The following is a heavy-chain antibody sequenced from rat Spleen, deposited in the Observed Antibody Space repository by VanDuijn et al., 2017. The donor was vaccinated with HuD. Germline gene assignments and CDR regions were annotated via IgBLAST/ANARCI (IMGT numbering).Heavy chain of an antibody. Sequence: EVQLVESGGDLVQPGRSVKLSCAASGFTFSSFALAWVRQAPTKGLEWVASISYEGGNTYYRDSVKGRVTISRDNAKSSLYLQMDSLRSEDTSTYYCAKDWGGLYFDYWGQGVMVTVSS. V-gene: IGHV5-46*01. CDR1: GFTFSSFA. CDR3: AKDWGGLYFDY. J-gene: IGHJ2*01. CDR2: ISYEGGNT. D-gene: IGHD1-11*01.